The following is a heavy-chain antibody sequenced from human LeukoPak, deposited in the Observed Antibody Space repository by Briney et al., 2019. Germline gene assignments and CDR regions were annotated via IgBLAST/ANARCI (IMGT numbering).Heavy chain of an antibody. V-gene: IGHV4-38-2*02. J-gene: IGHJ3*01. CDR3: ASSQGICHLRTAFDV. CDR2: IHHTGDT. Sequence: SETLSLSCIVSDFSILAGHYWGWIRQPPGRGLEWIGSIHHTGDTHYTSSLKSRAAISVDTSRNHFSLKLRFVTAADAAVYFCASSQGICHLRTAFDVWGQGTSVSVSS. D-gene: IGHD6-13*01. CDR1: DFSILAGHY.